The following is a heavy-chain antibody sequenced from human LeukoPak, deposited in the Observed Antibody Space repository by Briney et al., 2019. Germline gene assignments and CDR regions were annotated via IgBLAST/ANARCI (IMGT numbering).Heavy chain of an antibody. V-gene: IGHV1-18*01. CDR3: ARAMAIFGVSYYYYYGMDV. CDR2: ISAYNGNT. CDR1: GYTFTSYG. D-gene: IGHD3-3*01. J-gene: IGHJ6*02. Sequence: ASVKVSCKASGYTFTSYGISWVRQAPGQGLEWMGWISAYNGNTNYAQKLQGRVTMTTDTSTSTAYMELRCLRSDDTAVYYCARAMAIFGVSYYYYYGMDVWGQGTTVTVSS.